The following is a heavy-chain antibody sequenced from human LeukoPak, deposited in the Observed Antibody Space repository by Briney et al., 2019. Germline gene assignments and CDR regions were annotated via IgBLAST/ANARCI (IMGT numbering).Heavy chain of an antibody. V-gene: IGHV3-21*01. J-gene: IGHJ4*02. Sequence: GGSLRLPCAASGFTFSSYSMNWVRQAPGKGLEWVSSISSSSSYIYYADSVKGRFSISRDNAKNSLYLQMNSLRAEDTAVYYCARPRAVAGGGYDYWGQGTLVTVSS. D-gene: IGHD6-19*01. CDR3: ARPRAVAGGGYDY. CDR2: ISSSSSYI. CDR1: GFTFSSYS.